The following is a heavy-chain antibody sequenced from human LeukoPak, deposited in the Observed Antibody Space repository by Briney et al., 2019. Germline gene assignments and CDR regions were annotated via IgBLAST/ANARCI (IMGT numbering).Heavy chain of an antibody. CDR2: ISGSGDNT. V-gene: IGHV3-23*01. Sequence: GGSLRLSRAVSGFTLSSYAMSWVRQAPGKGLEWVSAISGSGDNTYYADSVKGRFTISRDNSKNTLYLQMNSLRAEDTAIYYCAKEGKREDYWGQGTLVTVSS. CDR1: GFTLSSYA. J-gene: IGHJ4*02. CDR3: AKEGKREDY.